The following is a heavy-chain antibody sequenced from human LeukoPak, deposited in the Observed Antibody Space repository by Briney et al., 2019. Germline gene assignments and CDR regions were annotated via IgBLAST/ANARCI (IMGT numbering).Heavy chain of an antibody. CDR1: GGSFSGYY. V-gene: IGHV4-34*01. CDR3: AQIGYCSSTSCPKPSDY. D-gene: IGHD2-2*01. Sequence: PSETLSLTCAVYGGSFSGYYWSWIRHPPGKGLEWIGEINHSGSTNYNPSLKSRVTISVDTSKNQFSLKLSSVTAADTAVYYCAQIGYCSSTSCPKPSDYWGQGTLVTVSS. J-gene: IGHJ4*02. CDR2: INHSGST.